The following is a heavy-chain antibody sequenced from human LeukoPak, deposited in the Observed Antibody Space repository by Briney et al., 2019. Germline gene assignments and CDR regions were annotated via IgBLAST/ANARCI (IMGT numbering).Heavy chain of an antibody. V-gene: IGHV5-51*01. CDR3: ARAAYYDDNTGPFYFDY. CDR1: GYRFTSYW. J-gene: IGHJ4*02. CDR2: IYPGDSDT. Sequence: GESLKISCKGSGYRFTSYWIGWVRQMPEKGLEWMGIIYPGDSDTRYSPSFQGQGQVTMSADKSISTVYLQWSSLKASDTAMYYCARAAYYDDNTGPFYFDYWGQGTLVTVSS. D-gene: IGHD3-22*01.